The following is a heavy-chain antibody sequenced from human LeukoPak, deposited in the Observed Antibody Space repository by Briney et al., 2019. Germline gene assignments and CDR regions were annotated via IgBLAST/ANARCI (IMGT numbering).Heavy chain of an antibody. V-gene: IGHV3-64*01. CDR1: GFTFSSYA. CDR3: AREGYYDFWSGPLPLDY. D-gene: IGHD3-3*01. Sequence: GGSLRLPCAASGFTFSSYAMHWVRQAPGKGLEYVSAISSNGGSTYYANSVKGRFTISRDNSKNTLYLQMGSLRAEDMAVYYCAREGYYDFWSGPLPLDYWGQGTLVTVSS. CDR2: ISSNGGST. J-gene: IGHJ4*02.